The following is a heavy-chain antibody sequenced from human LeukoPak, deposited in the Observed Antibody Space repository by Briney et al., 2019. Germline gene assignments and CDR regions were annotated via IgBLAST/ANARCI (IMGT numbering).Heavy chain of an antibody. V-gene: IGHV3-9*01. CDR3: AKVAVTTDYYYYGMDV. CDR1: GFTFDDYA. J-gene: IGHJ6*02. Sequence: GGSLRLSCAASGFTFDDYAMHWFRQAPGKGLEWVSGISWNSGSIGYADSVKGRFTISRDNAKNSLYLQMNSLRAEDTALYYCAKVAVTTDYYYYGMDVWGQGTTVTVSS. CDR2: ISWNSGSI. D-gene: IGHD4-17*01.